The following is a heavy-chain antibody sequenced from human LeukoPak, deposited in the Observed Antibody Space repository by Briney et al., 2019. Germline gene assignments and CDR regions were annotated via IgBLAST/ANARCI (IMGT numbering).Heavy chain of an antibody. CDR2: IYWDDDK. D-gene: IGHD4-17*01. Sequence: SGPTLVKPTQTLTLTCTFSGFSLSTRGVGVGWIRQPPGKALEWFALIYWDDDKRYSPSLKSRLTITKDTSKNQVVLTMTNMDPVDTATYYCVDSPCFSCGSGDSVRYFDSWGQGILVTVSS. V-gene: IGHV2-5*02. J-gene: IGHJ4*02. CDR3: VDSPCFSCGSGDSVRYFDS. CDR1: GFSLSTRGVG.